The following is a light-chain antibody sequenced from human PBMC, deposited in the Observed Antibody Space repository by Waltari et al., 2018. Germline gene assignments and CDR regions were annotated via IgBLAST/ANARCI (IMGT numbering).Light chain of an antibody. Sequence: DIQMTQSPSTLSASVGDRVTITCRASQSISKWSAWYQQKPGKAPKLLIYKASTLESGVPSRCSGSGSGTEFTLTMSSLQPDDFATYYCQQYNSYTLLTFGGGTKVEIK. CDR3: QQYNSYTLLT. CDR1: QSISKW. CDR2: KAS. J-gene: IGKJ4*01. V-gene: IGKV1-5*03.